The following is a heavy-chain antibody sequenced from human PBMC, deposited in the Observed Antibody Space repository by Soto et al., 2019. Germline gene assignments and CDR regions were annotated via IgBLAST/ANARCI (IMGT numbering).Heavy chain of an antibody. D-gene: IGHD2-2*01. J-gene: IGHJ6*03. CDR2: IWYDRSNK. V-gene: IGHV3-33*01. CDR1: GFTFSSYC. Sequence: PGGSLRLSCAASGFTFSSYCRHWVRQAPGKGLEWVADIWYDRSNKYYADSVKGRFTISRDNAKNSLYLQMNSLRAEDTAVYYCARVRGYCSSTSCSQSAYYYYMDVWGKGTTVTVSS. CDR3: ARVRGYCSSTSCSQSAYYYYMDV.